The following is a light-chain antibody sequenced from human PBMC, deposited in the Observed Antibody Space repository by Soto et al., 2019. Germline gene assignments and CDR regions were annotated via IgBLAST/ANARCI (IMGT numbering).Light chain of an antibody. CDR1: SGSIASNH. CDR3: QSYDSNSVI. Sequence: NFMLTQPHSVSESPGKTVTISCTRSSGSIASNHVQWYQQRPGSAPTTVIYENDQRPSGVPDRFSGSIDSSSNSASLSISGLKTEDDADYYCQSYDSNSVIFGGGTKLTVL. CDR2: END. V-gene: IGLV6-57*04. J-gene: IGLJ2*01.